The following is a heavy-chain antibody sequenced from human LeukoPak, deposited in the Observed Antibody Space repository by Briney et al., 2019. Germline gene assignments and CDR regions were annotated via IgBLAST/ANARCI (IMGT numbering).Heavy chain of an antibody. V-gene: IGHV1-2*02. D-gene: IGHD6-13*01. CDR1: GYTFTGYY. CDR2: INPNSGGT. CDR3: AREQAAAGLY. J-gene: IGHJ4*02. Sequence: ASVKVSCEASGYTFTGYYMHWVRQAPGQGLEWMGWINPNSGGTNYAQKFQGRVTMTRDTSVSTAYMELSRLRSDDTAVYDCAREQAAAGLYWGQGTLVTVSP.